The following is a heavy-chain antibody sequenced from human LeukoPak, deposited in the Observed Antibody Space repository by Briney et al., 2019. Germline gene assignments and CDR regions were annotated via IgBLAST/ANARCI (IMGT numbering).Heavy chain of an antibody. CDR1: GGSISSYY. Sequence: SETLSLTCTVSGGSISSYYWSWIRQPPGKGLEWIGYIYYSGSTNYNPSLKSRVTISVDTSKNQFSLKLSSVTAADTAVYYCASTRGYSYGREYYFDYWGQGTLVTVSS. D-gene: IGHD5-18*01. V-gene: IGHV4-59*12. CDR3: ASTRGYSYGREYYFDY. CDR2: IYYSGST. J-gene: IGHJ4*02.